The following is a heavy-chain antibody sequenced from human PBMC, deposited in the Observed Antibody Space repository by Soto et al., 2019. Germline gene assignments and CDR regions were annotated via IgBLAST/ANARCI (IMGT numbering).Heavy chain of an antibody. Sequence: QVHLLQSGPEVKKPGASVKVSCKASGYTFTNYGISWVRKAPGQGLEWMGGFNSSNRKTEYAQKFQGRVTMTTHTSTSTVYMELRRLRSADPAVYYCARTPASYTAVASWGQGTLVTVSS. CDR3: ARTPASYTAVAS. CDR1: GYTFTNYG. J-gene: IGHJ5*02. D-gene: IGHD1-26*01. CDR2: FNSSNRKT. V-gene: IGHV1-18*01.